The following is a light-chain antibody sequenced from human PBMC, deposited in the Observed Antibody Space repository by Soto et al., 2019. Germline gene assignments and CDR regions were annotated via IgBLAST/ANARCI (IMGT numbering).Light chain of an antibody. J-gene: IGKJ1*01. Sequence: EIVLTQSPATLSLSPGERSTLSCMASQSVSSYLAWYQQKPGQAPRLLIYDAYNRATGITARFSGSGSGTDFTLTISSLEPEDFAVYYCQPRSNWPWTVGPGTKVEIK. V-gene: IGKV3-11*01. CDR1: QSVSSY. CDR3: QPRSNWPWT. CDR2: DAY.